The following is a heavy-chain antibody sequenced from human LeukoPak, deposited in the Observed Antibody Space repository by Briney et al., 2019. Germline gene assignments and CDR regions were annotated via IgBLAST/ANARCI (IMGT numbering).Heavy chain of an antibody. CDR3: ATDQRYAFDY. D-gene: IGHD3-9*01. CDR1: GFSFTDYP. CDR2: IRTTAEGAKYA. Sequence: GGSLTLSCATSGFSFTDYPMNWVRQAPGKALEWISNIRTTAEGAKYAYYADSVKGRVTISRDDGKNTLYLLMNSLRDDDTAVYYCATDQRYAFDYWGQGILVTVSS. J-gene: IGHJ4*02. V-gene: IGHV3-48*02.